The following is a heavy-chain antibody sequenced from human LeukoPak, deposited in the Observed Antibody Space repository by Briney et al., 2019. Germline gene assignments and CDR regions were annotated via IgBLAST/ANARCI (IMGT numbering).Heavy chain of an antibody. CDR3: ARVLAVALIDY. CDR2: IKQDGSEK. Sequence: PGGSLRLSCAASGFTFSSYWMSWVRQAPGKGLEWVANIKQDGSEKYYVDSVKGRFTISRDNAKNPLYLQMNSLRAEDTAVYYCARVLAVALIDYWGQGTLVTVSS. V-gene: IGHV3-7*01. J-gene: IGHJ4*02. D-gene: IGHD6-19*01. CDR1: GFTFSSYW.